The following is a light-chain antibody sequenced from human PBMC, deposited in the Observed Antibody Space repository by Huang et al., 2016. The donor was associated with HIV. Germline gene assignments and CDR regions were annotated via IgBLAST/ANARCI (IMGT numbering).Light chain of an antibody. Sequence: DIQMTQSPSSLSASVGDRVTITCRTSQSIRNYLNWYQQRPGEAPNLLIYATSTLQSGVPSRFSGSGSGTEFTLTINRLQPGDFAVYYCQQSYTSSYNFGQGTKLEFK. CDR1: QSIRNY. V-gene: IGKV1-39*01. J-gene: IGKJ2*01. CDR2: ATS. CDR3: QQSYTSSYN.